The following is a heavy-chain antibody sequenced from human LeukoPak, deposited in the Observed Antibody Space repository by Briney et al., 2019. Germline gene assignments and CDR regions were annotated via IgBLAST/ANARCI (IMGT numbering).Heavy chain of an antibody. CDR1: GFTFSSYW. CDR3: ARVVTIFGVVIGFDP. J-gene: IGHJ5*02. V-gene: IGHV3-7*01. D-gene: IGHD3-3*01. CDR2: IKQDGSEK. Sequence: GGSLRLSCAASGFTFSSYWMSWVRQAPGKGLEWVANIKQDGSEKYYVDSVKGQFTISRDNAKNSLYLQMNSLRAEDTAVYYCARVVTIFGVVIGFDPWGQGTLVTVSS.